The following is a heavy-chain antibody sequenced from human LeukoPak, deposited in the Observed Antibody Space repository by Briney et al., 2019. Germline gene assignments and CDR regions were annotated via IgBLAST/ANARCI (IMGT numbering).Heavy chain of an antibody. CDR1: GYTLTDYY. D-gene: IGHD1-26*01. V-gene: IGHV1-2*06. CDR3: ARALGVGFGQNAYYFDH. Sequence: ASVKVSCKVSGYTLTDYYIHWVRQAPGQGLEWMGRLNPNIGGTNYAQKFQGRVTMTRDTSTDTASMQLSSLRSTDTAVYFCARALGVGFGQNAYYFDHWGQGTLVTVSS. CDR2: LNPNIGGT. J-gene: IGHJ4*02.